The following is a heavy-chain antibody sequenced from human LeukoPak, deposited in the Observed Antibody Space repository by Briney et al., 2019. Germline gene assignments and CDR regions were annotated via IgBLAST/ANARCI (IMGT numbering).Heavy chain of an antibody. CDR3: ARVGLGCSGGSCYSGHAFDI. Sequence: GASVKVSCKASGYTFTSYGISWVRQAPGQGLEWMGWISAYNGNTNYAQKLQGRVTMTTDTSTSTAYMELRSLRSDDTAVYYCARVGLGCSGGSCYSGHAFDIWGQGTMVTVSS. J-gene: IGHJ3*02. D-gene: IGHD2-15*01. CDR1: GYTFTSYG. CDR2: ISAYNGNT. V-gene: IGHV1-18*01.